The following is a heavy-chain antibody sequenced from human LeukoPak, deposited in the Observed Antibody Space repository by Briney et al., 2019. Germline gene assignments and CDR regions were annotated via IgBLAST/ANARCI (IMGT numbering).Heavy chain of an antibody. CDR1: GGTFSSSA. V-gene: IGHV1-69*13. CDR2: IIPIFGTA. D-gene: IGHD4-17*01. J-gene: IGHJ4*02. Sequence: SVKLSCKAFGGTFSSSAISWVRQAPGQGLEWMGGIIPIFGTANYAQKFQGRVTITADESTSTAYMELSSLRSEDTAVYYCATTDYGDSDFDYWGQGTLVTVSS. CDR3: ATTDYGDSDFDY.